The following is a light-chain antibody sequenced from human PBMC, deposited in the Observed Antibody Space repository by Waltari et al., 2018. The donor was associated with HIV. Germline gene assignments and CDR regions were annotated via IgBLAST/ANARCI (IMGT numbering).Light chain of an antibody. V-gene: IGKV4-1*01. CDR1: RSILYSSDNRNY. CDR3: QQYLRSPPT. J-gene: IGKJ3*01. CDR2: WAS. Sequence: DIVMTQSPDSLPVSLGERATINCTASRSILYSSDNRNYLAWYQQKPRRPPRLLISWASTRESGVPDRFSGSGSGTDFALTISRLQAEDVAVYHCQQYLRSPPTF.